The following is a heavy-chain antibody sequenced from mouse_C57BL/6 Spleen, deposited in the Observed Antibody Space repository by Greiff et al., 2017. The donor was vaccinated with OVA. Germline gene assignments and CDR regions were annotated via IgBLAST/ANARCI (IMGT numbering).Heavy chain of an antibody. Sequence: VQLQQPGAELVKPGASVKLSCKASGYTFTSYWMQWVKQRPGQGLEWIGEIDPSDSYTNYNQKFKGKATLTVDTSSSTAYMQLSSLTSEDSAVYYCARHLDYYGSSYFDYWGQGTTLTVSS. CDR3: ARHLDYYGSSYFDY. D-gene: IGHD1-1*01. V-gene: IGHV1-50*01. J-gene: IGHJ2*01. CDR1: GYTFTSYW. CDR2: IDPSDSYT.